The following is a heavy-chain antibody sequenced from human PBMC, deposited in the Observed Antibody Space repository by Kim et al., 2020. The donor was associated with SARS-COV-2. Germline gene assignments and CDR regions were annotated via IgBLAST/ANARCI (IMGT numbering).Heavy chain of an antibody. J-gene: IGHJ5*02. CDR2: MNPNSGNT. CDR1: GYTFTSYD. Sequence: ASVKVSCKASGYTFTSYDINWVRQATGQGLEWMGWMNPNSGNTGYAQKFQGRVTMTRNTAISTAYMELSSLRSEDTAVYYCARGRRRYYYDSSGYSWFDPWGQGTLVTVSS. V-gene: IGHV1-8*01. D-gene: IGHD3-22*01. CDR3: ARGRRRYYYDSSGYSWFDP.